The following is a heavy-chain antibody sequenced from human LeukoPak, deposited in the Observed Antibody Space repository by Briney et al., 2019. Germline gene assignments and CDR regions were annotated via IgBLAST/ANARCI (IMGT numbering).Heavy chain of an antibody. CDR1: GFTVSSNY. CDR3: VTTVTTRVGY. V-gene: IGHV3-53*01. D-gene: IGHD4-17*01. CDR2: IYSGGST. Sequence: PGGSLRLSCAASGFTVSSNYMSWVRQAPGKGLEWVSVIYSGGSTYYADSVKGRFTISRDNSKNTLYLQMNSLRAEDTAVYYCVTTVTTRVGYWGQGTLVTVSS. J-gene: IGHJ4*02.